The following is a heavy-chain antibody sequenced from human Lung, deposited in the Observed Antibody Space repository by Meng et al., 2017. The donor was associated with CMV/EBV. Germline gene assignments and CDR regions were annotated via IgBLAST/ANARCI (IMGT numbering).Heavy chain of an antibody. J-gene: IGHJ4*02. V-gene: IGHV4-4*02. CDR3: ARVGQWLPIDY. CDR2: IYHSGCT. Sequence: QVQLKEVGQGVLKPSRTLSLPFAVSGRSSISSNWWRWVRQPPGKGLEWIGKIYHSGCTNYNPSLKSRVTISVDKSKNQFSLNLSSVNAADTAVYYCARVGQWLPIDYWGQGTLVTVFS. CDR1: GRSSISSNW. D-gene: IGHD6-19*01.